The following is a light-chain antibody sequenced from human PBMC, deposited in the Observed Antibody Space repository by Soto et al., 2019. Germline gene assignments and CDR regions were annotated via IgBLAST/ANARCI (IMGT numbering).Light chain of an antibody. J-gene: IGKJ1*01. Sequence: DIQMTQSPSTLSASVGDTVTVTCRASQSISFYLAWYQQKPVTAPKLLIYKASSLATGVPSRFSGSGSGTEFTLTISSLQPDDFATFYCQHYNSNTWTFGQGTKVDIK. CDR1: QSISFY. V-gene: IGKV1-5*03. CDR3: QHYNSNTWT. CDR2: KAS.